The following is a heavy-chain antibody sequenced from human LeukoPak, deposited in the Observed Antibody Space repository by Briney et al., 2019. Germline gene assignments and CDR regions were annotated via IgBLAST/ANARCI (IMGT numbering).Heavy chain of an antibody. D-gene: IGHD2/OR15-2a*01. V-gene: IGHV3-9*01. Sequence: PGGSLRLSCAASGFTFDDYAMHWVRQAPGKGLEWVSGISWNSGSIGYADSVKGRFTISRDNAKNSLYLQMKSLRAEDTAVYYCARGKTSQNIVTRKTYNWFDPWGQGTLVTVSS. CDR1: GFTFDDYA. J-gene: IGHJ5*02. CDR2: ISWNSGSI. CDR3: ARGKTSQNIVTRKTYNWFDP.